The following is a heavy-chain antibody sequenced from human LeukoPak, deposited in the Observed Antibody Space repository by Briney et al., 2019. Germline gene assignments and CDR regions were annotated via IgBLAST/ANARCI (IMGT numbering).Heavy chain of an antibody. J-gene: IGHJ3*02. D-gene: IGHD3-10*01. CDR1: GFTFSSYA. CDR3: ARSRIWFGELLDDAFDI. Sequence: GGSLRLSCAASGFTFSSYAMHWVRQAPGKGLEWVALILYDGSNKYYADSVKGRFTISRDNSKNTLYLQMNSLRAEDTAVYYCARSRIWFGELLDDAFDIWGQGTMVTVSS. CDR2: ILYDGSNK. V-gene: IGHV3-30*04.